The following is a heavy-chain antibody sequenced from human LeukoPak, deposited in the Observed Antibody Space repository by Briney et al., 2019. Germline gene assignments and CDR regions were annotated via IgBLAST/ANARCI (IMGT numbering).Heavy chain of an antibody. D-gene: IGHD2-15*01. CDR2: SDLEDYDT. J-gene: IGHJ6*02. CDR3: ATGVAAEMRGLDV. CDR1: GYRLTDLS. V-gene: IGHV1-24*01. Sequence: GASVKVSCNVAGYRLTDLSTHWVRQAPGKGLEWMGGSDLEDYDTIYAQDFQDRVTLTEDTSTDTAYMELSSLRSDDTAVYYCATGVAAEMRGLDVWGQGTTVIVSS.